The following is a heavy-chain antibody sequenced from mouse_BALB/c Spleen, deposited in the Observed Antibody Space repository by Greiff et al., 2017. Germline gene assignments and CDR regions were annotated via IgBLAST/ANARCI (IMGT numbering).Heavy chain of an antibody. V-gene: IGHV5-15*02. J-gene: IGHJ3*01. CDR3: ARDGGYGYLFAY. Sequence: EVKVVESGGGLVQPGGSRKLSCAASGFTFSDYGMAWVRQAPGKGPEWVAFISNLAYSIYYADTVTGRFTISRENAKNTLYLEMSSLRSEDTAMYYCARDGGYGYLFAYWGQGTLVTVSA. CDR2: ISNLAYSI. D-gene: IGHD2-2*01. CDR1: GFTFSDYG.